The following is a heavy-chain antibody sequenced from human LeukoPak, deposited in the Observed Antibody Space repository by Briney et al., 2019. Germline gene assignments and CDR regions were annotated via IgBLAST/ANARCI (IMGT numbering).Heavy chain of an antibody. D-gene: IGHD1-7*01. CDR3: ARGDWNYREGSRTIDY. V-gene: IGHV1-69*05. Sequence: SVKVSCKASGGTFNSFAISWVRQALGQGLEWLGRIIPIFGTQNYAQKFQGRVTFTTDESTSLPHMELSSLRSEDTAVYYCARGDWNYREGSRTIDYWGQGTLVTVSS. CDR2: IIPIFGTQ. J-gene: IGHJ4*02. CDR1: GGTFNSFA.